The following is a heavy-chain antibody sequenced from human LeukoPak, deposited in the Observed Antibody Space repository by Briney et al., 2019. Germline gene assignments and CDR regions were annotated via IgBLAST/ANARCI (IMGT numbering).Heavy chain of an antibody. Sequence: ASVKVSCKASGYTFTGYYMHWVRQAPGQGLEWMGWINPNSGGTNYAQKFQGWVTMTRDTSISTAYMELSRLRSDDTAVYYCARALAVAVEWFDPWGQGTLVTVSS. J-gene: IGHJ5*02. CDR1: GYTFTGYY. V-gene: IGHV1-2*04. CDR2: INPNSGGT. CDR3: ARALAVAVEWFDP. D-gene: IGHD6-19*01.